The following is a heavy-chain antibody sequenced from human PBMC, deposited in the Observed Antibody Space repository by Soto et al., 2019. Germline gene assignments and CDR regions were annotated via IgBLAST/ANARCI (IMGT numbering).Heavy chain of an antibody. CDR2: ISSSPATI. Sequence: QPGGSLRLSCAASGFPFSAYSMNWVRQAPGMGLEWVSYISSSPATIYYADSVNGRFTIFRDNAKNSLYLQMNSLRDEDTAVYYCTRGSIPAGSTTPFDYWGQGTLVTVSS. J-gene: IGHJ4*02. CDR1: GFPFSAYS. V-gene: IGHV3-48*02. CDR3: TRGSIPAGSTTPFDY. D-gene: IGHD6-13*01.